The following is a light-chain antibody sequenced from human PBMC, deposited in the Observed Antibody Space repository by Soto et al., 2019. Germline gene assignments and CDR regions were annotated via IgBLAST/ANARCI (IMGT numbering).Light chain of an antibody. J-gene: IGKJ2*01. Sequence: EIVMTPSPATLSVSPGERATLSCRASQSVGSNLAWYQQKPGQAPRLLIYCASTRATGIPARCSGSGSGTEFTLTISSLQSEDFVVYYCQHYNGWPPYTFGQGTRLEIK. CDR2: CAS. CDR1: QSVGSN. V-gene: IGKV3-15*01. CDR3: QHYNGWPPYT.